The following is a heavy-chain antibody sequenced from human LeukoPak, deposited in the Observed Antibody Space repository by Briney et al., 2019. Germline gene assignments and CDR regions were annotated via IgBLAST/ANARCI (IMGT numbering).Heavy chain of an antibody. D-gene: IGHD1-26*01. CDR3: ARRSEGLAVGATTRRLYYYYYMDV. CDR1: GYTFTSYG. Sequence: APVKVSCKASGYTFTSYGISWVRQAPGQGLEWMGWISAYNGNTNYAQKLQGRVTMTTDTSTSTAYMELRSLRSDDTAVYYCARRSEGLAVGATTRRLYYYYYMDVWGKGTTVTVSS. J-gene: IGHJ6*03. CDR2: ISAYNGNT. V-gene: IGHV1-18*01.